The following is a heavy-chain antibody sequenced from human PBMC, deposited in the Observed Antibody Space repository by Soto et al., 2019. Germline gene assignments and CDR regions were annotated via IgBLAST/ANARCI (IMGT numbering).Heavy chain of an antibody. CDR1: GVSIRCYY. Sequence: SETLSLTCTVAGVSIRCYYWTWIRQPPGKGLEWVGCLFYGGTTDYNPSLKSRLTMSLDTSKNHFTLKLRSVTAADTAVYYCARHRGPAPVYWGQGTLVT. J-gene: IGHJ4*02. V-gene: IGHV4-59*04. CDR3: ARHRGPAPVY. D-gene: IGHD3-10*01. CDR2: LFYGGTT.